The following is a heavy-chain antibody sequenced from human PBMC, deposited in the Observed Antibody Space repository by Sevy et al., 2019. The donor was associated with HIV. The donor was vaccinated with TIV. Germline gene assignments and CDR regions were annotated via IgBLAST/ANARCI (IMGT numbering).Heavy chain of an antibody. CDR1: GFTFSDYY. D-gene: IGHD3-10*01. Sequence: SLKISCAASGFTFSDYYMSWIRQAPGKGLEWVSYISSSSSYTNYAASVKGRFTISRDNAKNSLYLQMNSLRAEDTAVYYCARDEDYYGSGSYYADVWGKGTTVTVSS. CDR3: ARDEDYYGSGSYYADV. CDR2: ISSSSSYT. V-gene: IGHV3-11*06. J-gene: IGHJ6*04.